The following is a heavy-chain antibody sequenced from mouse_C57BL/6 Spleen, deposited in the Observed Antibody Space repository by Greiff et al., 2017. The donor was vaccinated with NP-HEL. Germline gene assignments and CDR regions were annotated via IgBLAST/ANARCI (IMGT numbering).Heavy chain of an antibody. J-gene: IGHJ4*01. CDR3: AGGGSMDY. CDR2: IYPGDGDT. CDR1: GYAFSSSW. V-gene: IGHV1-82*01. Sequence: LQESGPELVKPGASVKISCKASGYAFSSSWMNWVKQRPGKGLEWIGRIYPGDGDTNYNGKFKGKATLTADKSSSTAYMQLSSLTSEDSAVYFCAGGGSMDYWGQGTSVTVSS.